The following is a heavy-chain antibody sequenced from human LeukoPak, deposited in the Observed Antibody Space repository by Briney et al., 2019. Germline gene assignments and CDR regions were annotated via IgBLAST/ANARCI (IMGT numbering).Heavy chain of an antibody. CDR3: QSRYLEWLLEY. D-gene: IGHD3-3*01. J-gene: IGHJ4*02. CDR1: GVSFSGYY. Sequence: SETLSLTCAVYGVSFSGYYWSWIRQPPGKGLGWIGEINHSGGTNYNPSLKSRVTISVDTSKNQFSLRLSSVTAADTAVYYCQSRYLEWLLEYWGQGTLVTVSS. CDR2: INHSGGT. V-gene: IGHV4-34*01.